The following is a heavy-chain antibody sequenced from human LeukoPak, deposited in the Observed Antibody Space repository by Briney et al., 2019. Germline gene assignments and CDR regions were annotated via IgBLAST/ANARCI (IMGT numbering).Heavy chain of an antibody. V-gene: IGHV4-4*07. Sequence: SEALSLTCTVSGGSISSYYWSWIRQPAGKGLEWIGRIYTSGSTNYSPSLKSRVTMSVDTSKNQFSLKLSSVTAADTAVYYCARDLVEVNGWVFDPWGQGTLVTVSS. J-gene: IGHJ5*02. CDR2: IYTSGST. D-gene: IGHD6-19*01. CDR1: GGSISSYY. CDR3: ARDLVEVNGWVFDP.